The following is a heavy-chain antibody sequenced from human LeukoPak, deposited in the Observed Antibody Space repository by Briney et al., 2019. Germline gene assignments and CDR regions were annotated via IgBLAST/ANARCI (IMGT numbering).Heavy chain of an antibody. J-gene: IGHJ3*02. CDR1: GFTFSGFW. Sequence: GGSLRLSCAVSGFTFSGFWMSWSRQAPGKGLEWVASINSDGSEGYYADVVKGRFTISRDNAKNSLYLQINSLRAEDTAVYYCARVPYSSSWYIAFDIWGQGTMVTVSS. V-gene: IGHV3-7*03. CDR3: ARVPYSSSWYIAFDI. D-gene: IGHD6-13*01. CDR2: INSDGSEG.